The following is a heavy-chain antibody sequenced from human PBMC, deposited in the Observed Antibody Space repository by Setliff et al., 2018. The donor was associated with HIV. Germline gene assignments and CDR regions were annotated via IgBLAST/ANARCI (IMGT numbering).Heavy chain of an antibody. D-gene: IGHD6-13*01. J-gene: IGHJ3*02. Sequence: PSETLSLTCAVSGYSISSGYYWGWIRQPPGKGLEWIGSIYYSGSTNYNPSLKSRATISVDTSKNQFSLKLSSVTAADTAVYYCARGMLRSSWYAHHDAFDIWGQGTMVTVSS. V-gene: IGHV4-38-2*01. CDR3: ARGMLRSSWYAHHDAFDI. CDR2: IYYSGST. CDR1: GYSISSGYY.